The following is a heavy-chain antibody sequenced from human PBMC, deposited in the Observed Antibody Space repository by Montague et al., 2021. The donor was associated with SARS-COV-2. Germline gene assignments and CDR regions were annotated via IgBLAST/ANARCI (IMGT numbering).Heavy chain of an antibody. V-gene: IGHV4-30-4*01. CDR1: GGSISSGDYY. CDR2: IYYSGST. J-gene: IGHJ5*02. Sequence: LSLTCTVSGGSISSGDYYWSWIRQPPGKGLEWIGYIYYSGSTYYNPSLKSRVTISVDTSKNQFSLKLSSVTAADTAVYYCAGQIAAGYSSSWYWFDPWGQGTLVTVSS. CDR3: AGQIAAGYSSSWYWFDP. D-gene: IGHD6-13*01.